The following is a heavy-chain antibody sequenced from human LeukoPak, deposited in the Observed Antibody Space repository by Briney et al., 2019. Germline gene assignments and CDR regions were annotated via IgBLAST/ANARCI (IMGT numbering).Heavy chain of an antibody. J-gene: IGHJ6*04. CDR3: ARDPPLTYSGYDSSGMDV. CDR1: GFTFSSYW. V-gene: IGHV3-74*01. CDR2: INSDGSST. Sequence: GGSLRLSCAASGFTFSSYWMHWVRQAPGKGLVWVSRINSDGSSTSYADSVKGRFTISRDNAKNSLYLQMNSLRAEDTAVYYCARDPPLTYSGYDSSGMDVWGKGTTVTVSS. D-gene: IGHD5-12*01.